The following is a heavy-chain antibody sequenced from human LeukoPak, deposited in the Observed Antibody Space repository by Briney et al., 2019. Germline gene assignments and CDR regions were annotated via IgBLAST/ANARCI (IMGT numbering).Heavy chain of an antibody. D-gene: IGHD1-26*01. V-gene: IGHV3-23*01. CDR3: AIYRPGASYRPFDY. CDR1: GFSFSDYA. Sequence: GGSLRLSCAASGFSFSDYAMSWVRQAPGKGLEWVSAISGSGGSTFYADSVKGRFTISRDNSKNTLSLQMNSLRAEDTAVYYCAIYRPGASYRPFDYWGQGTLVTVSS. CDR2: ISGSGGST. J-gene: IGHJ4*02.